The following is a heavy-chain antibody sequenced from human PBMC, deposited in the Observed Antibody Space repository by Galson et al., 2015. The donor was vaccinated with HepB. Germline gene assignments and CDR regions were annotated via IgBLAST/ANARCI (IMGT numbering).Heavy chain of an antibody. J-gene: IGHJ4*02. Sequence: SCKASGYTFTNNGISWVRQAPGQGLEWMGWISGYNGNTNYAQKLQGRVTMTTDTSTSTAYMELRSLRSDDTAVYYCARDSGSGWDYWGQGTLVTVSS. CDR2: ISGYNGNT. V-gene: IGHV1-18*01. CDR3: ARDSGSGWDY. D-gene: IGHD6-19*01. CDR1: GYTFTNNG.